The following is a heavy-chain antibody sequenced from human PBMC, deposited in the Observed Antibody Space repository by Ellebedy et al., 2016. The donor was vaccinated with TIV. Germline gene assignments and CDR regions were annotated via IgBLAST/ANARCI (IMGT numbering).Heavy chain of an antibody. D-gene: IGHD5-24*01. J-gene: IGHJ4*02. V-gene: IGHV3-23*01. CDR1: GFTLSSYA. Sequence: PGGSLRLSCAASGFTLSSYAMSWVRQAPGKGLEWVSAISGSGGYTYFADSVKGRFTISRDVSKNTLFLQMNSLKTEDTAVYYCTRLRRDGYNSDYWGQGTLVTVSS. CDR3: TRLRRDGYNSDY. CDR2: ISGSGGYT.